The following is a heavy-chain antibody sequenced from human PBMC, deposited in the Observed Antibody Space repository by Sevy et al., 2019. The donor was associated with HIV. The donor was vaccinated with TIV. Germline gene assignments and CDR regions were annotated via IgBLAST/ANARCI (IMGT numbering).Heavy chain of an antibody. CDR3: XXXXYSKPHDY. D-gene: IGHD4-4*01. J-gene: IGHJ4*02. Sequence: GGSLRLSCAASGFTFSNYAVSWVRQAPGKGLEWVSTFSFGCGKINYADSVKGRFTISRDNSKNTLYLQMNSLRAEDXXXXXXXXXXYSKPHDYWGQGTLVTVSS. V-gene: IGHV3-23*01. CDR2: FSFGCGKI. CDR1: GFTFSNYA.